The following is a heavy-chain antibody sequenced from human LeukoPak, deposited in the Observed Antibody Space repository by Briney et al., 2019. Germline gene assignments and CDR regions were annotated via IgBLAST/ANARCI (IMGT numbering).Heavy chain of an antibody. Sequence: GGSLRLSCVVSGITVSNYDMSWVRQAPGKGLEWVSGIRESGGGTNYADSVKGRFTISRDNSMNTLYLQMNSLRAEDTAVYYCARDRISSGVSATATLDYWGQGTLVTVSS. D-gene: IGHD2-15*01. CDR3: ARDRISSGVSATATLDY. CDR2: IRESGGGT. CDR1: GITVSNYD. V-gene: IGHV3-23*01. J-gene: IGHJ4*02.